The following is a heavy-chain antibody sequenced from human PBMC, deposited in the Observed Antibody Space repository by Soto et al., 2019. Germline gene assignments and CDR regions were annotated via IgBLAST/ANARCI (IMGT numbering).Heavy chain of an antibody. J-gene: IGHJ6*02. CDR3: ARDRGTYYDFWSGPYYGMDV. CDR1: GGSISSYY. D-gene: IGHD3-3*01. V-gene: IGHV4-59*01. Sequence: PSATLSITCTVSGGSISSYYWSWIRQPPGKGLEWIGYIYYSGSTNYNPSLKSRVTISVDTSKNQFSLKLSSVTAADTAVYYCARDRGTYYDFWSGPYYGMDVWGQGTTVTVSS. CDR2: IYYSGST.